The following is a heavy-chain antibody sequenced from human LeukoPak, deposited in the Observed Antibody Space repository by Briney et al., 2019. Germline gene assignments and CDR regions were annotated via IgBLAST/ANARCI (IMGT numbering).Heavy chain of an antibody. V-gene: IGHV1-3*01. Sequence: ASVKVSCKASGYTFTSYAMHWVRQAPGQKAWVIGLINAGNGNTKYSQKFQGRVTITRDTSASTAYMELSSLRSEDTAVYYCARAPRNGFGELPTDYWGQGTLVTVSS. CDR1: GYTFTSYA. CDR3: ARAPRNGFGELPTDY. J-gene: IGHJ4*02. D-gene: IGHD3-10*01. CDR2: INAGNGNT.